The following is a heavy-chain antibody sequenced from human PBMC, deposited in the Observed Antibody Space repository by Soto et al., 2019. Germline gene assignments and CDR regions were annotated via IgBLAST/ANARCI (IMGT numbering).Heavy chain of an antibody. D-gene: IGHD1-26*01. CDR1: GFTFSSYS. V-gene: IGHV3-21*01. CDR2: ISSSSGYI. J-gene: IGHJ6*02. Sequence: SLRLSCAASGFTFSSYSMNWVRQAPGKGLEWVSSISSSSGYIYYADSVKGRFTISRDNAKNSLYLQMNSLRAEDTAVYYCARETEGATTTYYYYGMDVWGQGTTVTVSS. CDR3: ARETEGATTTYYYYGMDV.